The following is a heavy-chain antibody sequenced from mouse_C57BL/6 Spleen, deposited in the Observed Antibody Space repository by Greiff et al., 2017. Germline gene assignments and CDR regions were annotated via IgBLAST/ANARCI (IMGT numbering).Heavy chain of an antibody. V-gene: IGHV1-69*01. CDR3: ARWGPYFDY. Sequence: QVQLQQPGAELVMPGASVKLSCKASGYTFTSYWMHRVKQRPGQGLEWIGEIDPSDSYTNYNQKFKGKSKLTVDKSSSTADMQLSSLTSEDSAVYYCARWGPYFDYWGQSTTLTVSS. CDR1: GYTFTSYW. CDR2: IDPSDSYT. J-gene: IGHJ2*01. D-gene: IGHD3-3*01.